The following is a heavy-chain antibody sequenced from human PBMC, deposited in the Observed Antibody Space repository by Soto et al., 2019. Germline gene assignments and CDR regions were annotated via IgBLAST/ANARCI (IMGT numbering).Heavy chain of an antibody. CDR3: ARVDSSGSYFDY. D-gene: IGHD3-22*01. Sequence: SETLSLTCIVSGGSISSYYWSWIRQPPGKGLEWIGYIYYSGSTYYNPSLKSRVTISVDTSKNQFSLKLISVTAADTAMYYCARVDSSGSYFDYWGQGTLVTVSS. J-gene: IGHJ4*02. CDR1: GGSISSYY. V-gene: IGHV4-59*01. CDR2: IYYSGST.